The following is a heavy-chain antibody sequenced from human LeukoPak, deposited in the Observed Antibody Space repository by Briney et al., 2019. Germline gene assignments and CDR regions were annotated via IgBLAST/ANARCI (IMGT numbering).Heavy chain of an antibody. Sequence: GGSLRLSCAASGFTFSNYAMGWVRQAPGKGLEWVSVVTGTHDDAYCVNSVKGRFTVSRDNSRNTLYLHMSSLRAEDTALYYCAKVPMTSSNYYLDSWGQGTLVTVSS. J-gene: IGHJ4*02. CDR2: VTGTHDDA. CDR1: GFTFSNYA. V-gene: IGHV3-23*01. D-gene: IGHD1-1*01. CDR3: AKVPMTSSNYYLDS.